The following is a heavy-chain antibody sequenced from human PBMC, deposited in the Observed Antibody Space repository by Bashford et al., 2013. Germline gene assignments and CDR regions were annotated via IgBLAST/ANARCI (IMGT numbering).Heavy chain of an antibody. D-gene: IGHD3-9*01. CDR3: ARHIGEYYDPLTDSRKKGYLDY. CDR2: MYPGDFDI. CDR1: GFTFTTYW. V-gene: IGHV5-51*01. J-gene: IGHJ4*02. Sequence: GRSLKISCQCSGFTFTTYWIGWLRQLPGKGLEWMGIMYPGDFDIRYTPSFEGQVTISADRSISTVYLQWNSLKASDTATYYCARHIGEYYDPLTDSRKKGYLDYWGQGTPVTVSS.